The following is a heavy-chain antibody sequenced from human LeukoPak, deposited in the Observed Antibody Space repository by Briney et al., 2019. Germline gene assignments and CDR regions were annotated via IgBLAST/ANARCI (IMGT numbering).Heavy chain of an antibody. CDR1: GYTFTGYY. Sequence: ASVTVSCKASGYTFTGYYMHWVRQAPGQGLEWMGWINPNSGGTNYAQKFQGRVTITRDTSISTAYMELSRLRSDDTAVYYCARVAGTLFNYHFDYWGQGTLVTVSS. D-gene: IGHD4-11*01. J-gene: IGHJ4*02. CDR2: INPNSGGT. V-gene: IGHV1-2*02. CDR3: ARVAGTLFNYHFDY.